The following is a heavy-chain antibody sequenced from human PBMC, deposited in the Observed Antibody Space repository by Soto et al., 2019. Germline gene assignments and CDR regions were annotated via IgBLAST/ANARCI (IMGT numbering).Heavy chain of an antibody. Sequence: QVQLQESGPGLVEPSETLSLTCAVSGGSVTSGQWWVWVRQPPGKWLEYIAEMHQSGSANYNPSLKSRLTLSIDKSKNHFSRKLTSVTAAERAVYYWARDRVGGGGLGGWGQGTLITVSS. V-gene: IGHV4-4*02. D-gene: IGHD7-27*01. CDR3: ARDRVGGGGLGG. CDR1: GGSVTSGQW. J-gene: IGHJ4*02. CDR2: MHQSGSA.